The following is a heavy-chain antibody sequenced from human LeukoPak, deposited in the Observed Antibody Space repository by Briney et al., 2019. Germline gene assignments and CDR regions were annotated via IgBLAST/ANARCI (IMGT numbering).Heavy chain of an antibody. CDR3: AREDCSSTSCQRSFDY. Sequence: GASVKVSCKASGYTFTCNAMNWVRQAPGQGLEWMGWINTNTGYPTYAQGFTGRFVFSLYTSVNTAYLQISRLKAEDTAVYYCAREDCSSTSCQRSFDYWGQGSLVTVSS. V-gene: IGHV7-4-1*02. D-gene: IGHD2-2*01. CDR2: INTNTGYP. CDR1: GYTFTCNA. J-gene: IGHJ4*02.